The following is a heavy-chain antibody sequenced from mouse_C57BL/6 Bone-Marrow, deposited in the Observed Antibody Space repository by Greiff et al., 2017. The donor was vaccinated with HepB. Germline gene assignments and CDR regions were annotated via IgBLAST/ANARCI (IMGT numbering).Heavy chain of an antibody. CDR3: ARGYYGSSPWFAY. Sequence: QVQLQQSGAELAKPGASVKLSCKASGYTFTSYWMHWVKQRPGQGLEWIGYINPSSGYTKYNQKFKDKATLTADKSSSTAYMQLSSLTYEDSAVYYCARGYYGSSPWFAYWGQGTLVTVSA. D-gene: IGHD1-1*01. V-gene: IGHV1-7*01. CDR1: GYTFTSYW. J-gene: IGHJ3*01. CDR2: INPSSGYT.